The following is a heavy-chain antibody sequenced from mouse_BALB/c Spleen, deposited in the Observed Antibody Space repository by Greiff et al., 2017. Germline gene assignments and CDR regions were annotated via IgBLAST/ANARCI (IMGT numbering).Heavy chain of an antibody. Sequence: EVMLVESGGGLVKPGGSLKLSCAASGFTFSSYTMSWVRQTPEKRLEWVATISSGGSYTYYPDSVKGRFTISRDNAKNTLYLQMSSLKSEDTAMYYCTRGGTTVVATPFAYWGQGTLVTVSA. J-gene: IGHJ3*01. CDR1: GFTFSSYT. D-gene: IGHD1-1*01. V-gene: IGHV5-6-4*01. CDR2: ISSGGSYT. CDR3: TRGGTTVVATPFAY.